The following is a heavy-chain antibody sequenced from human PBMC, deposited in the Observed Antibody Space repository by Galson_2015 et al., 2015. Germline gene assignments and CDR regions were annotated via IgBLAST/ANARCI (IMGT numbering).Heavy chain of an antibody. V-gene: IGHV3-33*08. CDR1: GFTFSNYG. J-gene: IGHJ4*02. Sequence: SLRLSCAASGFTFSNYGMHWVRQAPGTGLEWLAVIWNDASEKFYADSVKGRFIISRDNSKNTLYLQMNSLRAEDTGVYYCASPYRFDYWGQGTLVIVSS. CDR2: IWNDASEK. CDR3: ASPYRFDY. D-gene: IGHD1-1*01.